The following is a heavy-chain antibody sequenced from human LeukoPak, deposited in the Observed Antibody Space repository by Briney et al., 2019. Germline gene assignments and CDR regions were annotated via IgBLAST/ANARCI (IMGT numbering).Heavy chain of an antibody. Sequence: GGSLRLSCAASGFTFSSYWMSWVRQAPGKGLEWVANIKQDGSEKYYVDSVKGRFTISRDNVKNSLYLQMNSLRAEDTAVYYCARVYVEDYYYYMDVWGKGTTVTVSS. CDR2: IKQDGSEK. V-gene: IGHV3-7*01. CDR3: ARVYVEDYYYYMDV. D-gene: IGHD3-16*01. J-gene: IGHJ6*03. CDR1: GFTFSSYW.